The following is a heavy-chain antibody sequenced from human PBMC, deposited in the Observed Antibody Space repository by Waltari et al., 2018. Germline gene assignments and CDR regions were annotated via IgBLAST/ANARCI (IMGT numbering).Heavy chain of an antibody. CDR1: GGSISSSSYY. D-gene: IGHD3-9*01. Sequence: QLQLQESGPGLVKPSETLSLTCTVSGGSISSSSYYWGWIRQPPGKGLEWIGSIYYSGSTYYNPSLKSRVTISVDTSKNQFSLKLSSVTAADTAVYYGARQCDDILTGYLEYFDYWGQGTLVTVSS. V-gene: IGHV4-39*01. CDR3: ARQCDDILTGYLEYFDY. CDR2: IYYSGST. J-gene: IGHJ4*02.